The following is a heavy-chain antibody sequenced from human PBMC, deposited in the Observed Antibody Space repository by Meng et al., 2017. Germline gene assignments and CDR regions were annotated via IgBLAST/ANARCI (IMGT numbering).Heavy chain of an antibody. J-gene: IGHJ4*02. CDR1: GYTFTGHY. Sequence: ASVKVSCKASGYTFTGHYIHWVRQAPGQGLEWMGHINPDTGDTLYAQKFQGRVSMTGDTSISTAYVELSGLRSDDTAVYYCARDENISLGKLFGDYWGQGTLVTVSS. D-gene: IGHD2-21*01. V-gene: IGHV1-2*06. CDR2: INPDTGDT. CDR3: ARDENISLGKLFGDY.